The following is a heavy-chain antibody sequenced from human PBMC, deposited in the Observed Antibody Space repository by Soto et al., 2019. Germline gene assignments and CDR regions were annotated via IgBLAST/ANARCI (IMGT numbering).Heavy chain of an antibody. CDR3: ARDWDSTIFNYGMDV. CDR2: ISAYNGNT. J-gene: IGHJ6*02. V-gene: IGHV1-18*01. Sequence: QVQLVQSGAEVKKPGASVKVSCKASGYTFTSYGISWVRQAPGQGLEWMGWISAYNGNTNYAQKLQGRVIMTTDTCTSTAYMELRSLRSDDTAVYYCARDWDSTIFNYGMDVWGQGTTVTVSS. CDR1: GYTFTSYG. D-gene: IGHD3-3*01.